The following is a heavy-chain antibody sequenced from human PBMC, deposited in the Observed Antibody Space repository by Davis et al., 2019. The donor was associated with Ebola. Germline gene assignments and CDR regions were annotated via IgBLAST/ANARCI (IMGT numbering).Heavy chain of an antibody. Sequence: GESLKISCVVSGFTFSTYTMNWVRLAPGKGLEWISYISHDGRTIYYADSVKGRFTISRDNAKNSLYLQMNSLRDDDTALYYCTRDRNDRSLGWGMDVWGQGTTVTVSS. CDR1: GFTFSTYT. CDR3: TRDRNDRSLGWGMDV. V-gene: IGHV3-48*02. D-gene: IGHD3-16*02. CDR2: ISHDGRTI. J-gene: IGHJ6*02.